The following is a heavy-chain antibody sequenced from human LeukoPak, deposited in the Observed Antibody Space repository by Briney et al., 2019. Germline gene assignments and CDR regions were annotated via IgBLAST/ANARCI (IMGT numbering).Heavy chain of an antibody. V-gene: IGHV5-10-1*01. Sequence: GESLRISCKGSGYSFTKNWISWVRQMPGKGLEWVGTIDPSDSYTNYSPSFQGHVTISADKSISTAYLQWSSLKASDTAMYYCARGLIRSFDYWGQGSPLIVSS. J-gene: IGHJ4*02. D-gene: IGHD2/OR15-2a*01. CDR1: GYSFTKNW. CDR3: ARGLIRSFDY. CDR2: IDPSDSYT.